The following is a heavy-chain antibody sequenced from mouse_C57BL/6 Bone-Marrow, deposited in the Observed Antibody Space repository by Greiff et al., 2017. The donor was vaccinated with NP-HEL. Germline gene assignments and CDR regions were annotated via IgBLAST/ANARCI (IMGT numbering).Heavy chain of an antibody. J-gene: IGHJ4*01. CDR2: INPRNGGT. CDR3: ARGGLLRDAMDY. V-gene: IGHV1-53*01. CDR1: GYTFTSYW. D-gene: IGHD2-3*01. Sequence: QVQLQQPGTELVKPGASVKLSCKASGYTFTSYWMHWVKQRPGQGLEWIGNINPRNGGTNYNEKFKSKATLTVDKSSSTAYMQLSSLTSEDSAVYYCARGGLLRDAMDYWGQGTSVTVSS.